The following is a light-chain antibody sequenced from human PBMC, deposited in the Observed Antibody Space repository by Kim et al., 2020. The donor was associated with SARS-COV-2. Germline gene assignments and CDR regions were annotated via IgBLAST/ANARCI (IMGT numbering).Light chain of an antibody. CDR3: QHYNNWLRT. CDR2: GAS. Sequence: EIVMTQSPATLSVSPGERATLSCRASQSVSSNLAWYQQKPGQATRLLIYGASTRATGIPARFSGSGSGTEFTLTISSLQSEDFAVYYCQHYNNWLRTFGQGTKVDIK. V-gene: IGKV3-15*01. CDR1: QSVSSN. J-gene: IGKJ1*01.